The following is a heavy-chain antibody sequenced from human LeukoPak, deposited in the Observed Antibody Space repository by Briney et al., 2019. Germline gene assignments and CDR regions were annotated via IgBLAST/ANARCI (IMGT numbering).Heavy chain of an antibody. J-gene: IGHJ3*02. CDR1: GYTFTGYY. CDR3: ARSQSDTFDI. Sequence: ASVKVSCKASGYTFTGYYMHWVRQAPGQGLEWMGIINPSGGSTNYAQKFQGRVTITRDTSASTAYMELSSLRSEDTAVYYCARSQSDTFDIWGQGTMVTVSS. CDR2: INPSGGST. V-gene: IGHV1-46*01.